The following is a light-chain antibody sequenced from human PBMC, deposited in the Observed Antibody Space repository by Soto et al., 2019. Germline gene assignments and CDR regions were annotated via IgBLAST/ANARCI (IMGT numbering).Light chain of an antibody. J-gene: IGLJ1*01. Sequence: QSVLTQPPSASGTPGQRVTISCSGSSSNIGSNTVNWYQQLPGTAPKLLIYSNNQRPSGVPDRFSGCKSGTSAALAISGLQYDDEADYCCAAWYGSRDEYVFGTGTKLTVL. CDR1: SSNIGSNT. V-gene: IGLV1-44*01. CDR2: SNN. CDR3: AAWYGSRDEYV.